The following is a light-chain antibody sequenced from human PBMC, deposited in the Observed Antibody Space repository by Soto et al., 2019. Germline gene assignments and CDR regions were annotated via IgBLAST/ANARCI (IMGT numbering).Light chain of an antibody. CDR1: QSLSSNF. V-gene: IGKV3-20*01. J-gene: IGKJ2*01. CDR3: QQYGSSSYT. CDR2: AAS. Sequence: EIVLTQSPGTLSLSPGERATLSCTASQSLSSNFLAWYQQKPGQAPRLLIYAASSRATGIPDRFSGSGSGPDFTLTISRLEPEDSAVYYCQQYGSSSYTFGQGTKLEIK.